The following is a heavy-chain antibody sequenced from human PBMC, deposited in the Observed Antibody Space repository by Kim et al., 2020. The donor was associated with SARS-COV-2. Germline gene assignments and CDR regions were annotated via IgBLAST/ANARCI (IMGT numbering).Heavy chain of an antibody. CDR3: ARDLTTVVIPSGYYYGMDV. D-gene: IGHD4-17*01. CDR1: GYTFTSYY. CDR2: INPSGGST. V-gene: IGHV1-46*01. J-gene: IGHJ6*04. Sequence: ASVKVSCKASGYTFTSYYMHWVRQAPGQGLEWMVIINPSGGSTSYAQKFQGRVTMTRDTSTSTVYMELSSLRSEDTGVYCCARDLTTVVIPSGYYYGMDVWGKGTTVTVSS.